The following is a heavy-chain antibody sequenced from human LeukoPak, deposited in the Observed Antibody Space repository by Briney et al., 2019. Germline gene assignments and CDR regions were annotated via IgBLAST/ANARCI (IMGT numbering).Heavy chain of an antibody. CDR2: IVVGSGNT. Sequence: SVKVSCKASGFTFTSSAVQWVRQARGQRLEWIGWIVVGSGNTNYAQKFQERVTITRDMSTSTAYMELNSLRSEDTAVYYCAAGFDYYGMDVWGQGTTVTVSS. CDR3: AAGFDYYGMDV. D-gene: IGHD5-12*01. V-gene: IGHV1-58*01. CDR1: GFTFTSSA. J-gene: IGHJ6*02.